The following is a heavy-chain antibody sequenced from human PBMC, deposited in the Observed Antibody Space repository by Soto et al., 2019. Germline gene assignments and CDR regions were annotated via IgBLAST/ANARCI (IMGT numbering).Heavy chain of an antibody. CDR3: ARDLLPYSSSGSLEGDY. CDR2: INPSGGST. Sequence: QVQLVQSGAEVKKPGASVKVSCKASGYTFTSYYMHWVRQAPGPGLELMGIINPSGGSTSYAQKFQCRVTMTRDTSTSTVYMELSSLRSEDTAVYDCARDLLPYSSSGSLEGDYWGQGTLVTVSS. V-gene: IGHV1-46*01. D-gene: IGHD6-13*01. CDR1: GYTFTSYY. J-gene: IGHJ4*02.